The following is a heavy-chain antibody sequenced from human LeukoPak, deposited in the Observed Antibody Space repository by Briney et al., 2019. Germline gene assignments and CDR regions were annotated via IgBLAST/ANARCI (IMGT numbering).Heavy chain of an antibody. Sequence: SQTLSLTCTVSGGSISSGSYYWSWIRQPAGKGLEWIGRIYSSGSTNYNPSLKSRVTISLDTSKNQFSLKLSSVTAADTAVYYCAKDDYYDSIVGGYYFDYWGQGTLVTVSS. D-gene: IGHD3-22*01. V-gene: IGHV4-61*02. CDR1: GGSISSGSYY. J-gene: IGHJ4*02. CDR3: AKDDYYDSIVGGYYFDY. CDR2: IYSSGST.